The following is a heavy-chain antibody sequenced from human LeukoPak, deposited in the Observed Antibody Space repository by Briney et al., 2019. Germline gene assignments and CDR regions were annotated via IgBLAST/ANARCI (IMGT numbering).Heavy chain of an antibody. CDR3: VKGQQYILTGYYFDC. J-gene: IGHJ4*02. Sequence: PGGSLRLSCSASGFTFSSYAMHWVRQAPGKGLEYVSVISSNGDSTYYADSLKGRFTISRDNSKNTLYLQMSSLRPEDTAVYYCVKGQQYILTGYYFDCWGQGTLVTVSS. V-gene: IGHV3-64D*09. CDR1: GFTFSSYA. D-gene: IGHD3-9*01. CDR2: ISSNGDST.